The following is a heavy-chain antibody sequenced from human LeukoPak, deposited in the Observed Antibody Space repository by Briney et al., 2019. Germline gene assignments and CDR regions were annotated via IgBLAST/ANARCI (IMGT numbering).Heavy chain of an antibody. J-gene: IGHJ4*02. V-gene: IGHV3-33*01. Sequence: PGTSLRLSCAASGFIFSSYGMHWVRQAPGKGLEWVAGIWEDGSNIYYAASVKGRFTISRDNSKNTLYLQMNSLRAEDTAVYYCARVGYNSGWYEYWGQGTLVTVSS. CDR3: ARVGYNSGWYEY. D-gene: IGHD6-13*01. CDR2: IWEDGSNI. CDR1: GFIFSSYG.